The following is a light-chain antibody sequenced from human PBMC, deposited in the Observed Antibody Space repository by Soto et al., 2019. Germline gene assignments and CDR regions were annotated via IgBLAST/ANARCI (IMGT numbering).Light chain of an antibody. J-gene: IGLJ1*01. V-gene: IGLV2-14*01. CDR3: QSFDSSLSGCV. CDR1: SGDIGSYNR. Sequence: QSVLTQPASVSGSPGQSITISCTGTSGDIGSYNRVSWYQQHPGKAPKLIIYEVTDRPSGVSNRFSGSKSGNTASLTISGLQAEDEADYYCQSFDSSLSGCVFGTGTKVTVL. CDR2: EVT.